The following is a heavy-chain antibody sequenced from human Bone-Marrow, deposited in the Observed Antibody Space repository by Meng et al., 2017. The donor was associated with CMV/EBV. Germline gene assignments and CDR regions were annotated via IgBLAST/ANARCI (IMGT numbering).Heavy chain of an antibody. CDR1: GGSFSGYY. CDR2: INHSGNT. J-gene: IGHJ4*01. V-gene: IGHV4-34*01. Sequence: GSLRLSCAVYGGSFSGYYWTWVRQPSGKGLEWIGEINHSGNTNYNPSLKSRVAISVDTSKNQFSLNLNSVTAADSAVYYCARGIVFGGTYADYWGHGILVTVSS. D-gene: IGHD1-26*01. CDR3: ARGIVFGGTYADY.